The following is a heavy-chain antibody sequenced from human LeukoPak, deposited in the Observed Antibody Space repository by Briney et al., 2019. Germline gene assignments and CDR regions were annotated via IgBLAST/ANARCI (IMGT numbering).Heavy chain of an antibody. V-gene: IGHV3-30*18. J-gene: IGHJ4*02. Sequence: GRSLRLSCAASGFTFSSYGMHWVRQAPGKGLEWVAVISYDGSNKYYADSVEGRFTISRDNSKNTLYLQMNSLRAEDTAVYYCAKDIQLWTSGFDYWGQGTLVTVSS. CDR2: ISYDGSNK. CDR1: GFTFSSYG. D-gene: IGHD5-18*01. CDR3: AKDIQLWTSGFDY.